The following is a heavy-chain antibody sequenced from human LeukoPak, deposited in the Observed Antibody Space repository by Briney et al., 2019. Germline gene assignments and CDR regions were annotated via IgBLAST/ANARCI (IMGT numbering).Heavy chain of an antibody. Sequence: ASVKVSCKASGGTFSSYAISWVRQAPGQGLEWMGRIIPILGIANYAQKFQGRVTITADKSTSTAYMELSSLRSEDTAVYYCARDLFEVVVSQPRPYYYYYGMDVWGQGTTVTVSS. D-gene: IGHD2-2*01. CDR2: IIPILGIA. J-gene: IGHJ6*02. CDR3: ARDLFEVVVSQPRPYYYYYGMDV. CDR1: GGTFSSYA. V-gene: IGHV1-69*04.